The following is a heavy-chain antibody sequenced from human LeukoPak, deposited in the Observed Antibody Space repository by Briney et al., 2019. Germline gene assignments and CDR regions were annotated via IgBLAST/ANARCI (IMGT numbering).Heavy chain of an antibody. Sequence: GGSLRLSCAASGFTFSSYSMNWVRQAPGKGLEWVSSISSSSSYIYYADSVKGRFTISRDNAKNSLYLQMNSLRAEDTAVYYCAKRVAASSGTNDYWGQGTLVTVSS. CDR3: AKRVAASSGTNDY. D-gene: IGHD5-18*01. J-gene: IGHJ4*02. V-gene: IGHV3-21*04. CDR2: ISSSSSYI. CDR1: GFTFSSYS.